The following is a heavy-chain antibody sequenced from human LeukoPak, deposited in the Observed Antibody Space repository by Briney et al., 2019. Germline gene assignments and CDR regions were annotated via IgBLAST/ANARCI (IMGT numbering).Heavy chain of an antibody. CDR2: IYYSGST. V-gene: IGHV4-59*11. CDR1: GGSISSHY. Sequence: SETLSLTCTVSGGSISSHYWSWIRQPPGKGLEWIGCIYYSGSTNYNPSLKSRVTISVDTSKNQFSLKLTSVTAADTAVYYCAREGGFYRPLDYSGQGTLVTVSS. CDR3: AREGGFYRPLDY. D-gene: IGHD3-3*01. J-gene: IGHJ4*02.